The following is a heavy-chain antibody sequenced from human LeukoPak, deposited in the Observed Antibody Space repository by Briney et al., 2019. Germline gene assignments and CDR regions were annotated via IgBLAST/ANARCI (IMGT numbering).Heavy chain of an antibody. V-gene: IGHV4-34*01. D-gene: IGHD6-13*01. CDR1: GGSFSSYY. CDR3: ARVTGYMTEDYFDY. J-gene: IGHJ4*02. CDR2: INHSGST. Sequence: PSQTLSLTCAVYGGSFSSYYWSWVRQPPGKGLGWIGEINHSGSTNYNPSLKSRVTISVDTSKNQFSLKLSSVTAADTAVYYCARVTGYMTEDYFDYWGQGTLITVSS.